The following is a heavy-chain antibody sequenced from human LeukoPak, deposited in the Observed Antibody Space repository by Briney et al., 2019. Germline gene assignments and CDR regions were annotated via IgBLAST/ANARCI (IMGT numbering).Heavy chain of an antibody. CDR3: ARQAYDFRSGSSPSIWFDP. D-gene: IGHD3-3*01. Sequence: SETLSLTCTVSGGSISSSSYYWGWIRQPPGKGLEWIGSIYYSGSTYYNPSLKSRVTISVDTSKNQFSLKLSSVTAADTAVYYCARQAYDFRSGSSPSIWFDPWGQGTLVTVSS. CDR1: GGSISSSSYY. J-gene: IGHJ5*02. CDR2: IYYSGST. V-gene: IGHV4-39*01.